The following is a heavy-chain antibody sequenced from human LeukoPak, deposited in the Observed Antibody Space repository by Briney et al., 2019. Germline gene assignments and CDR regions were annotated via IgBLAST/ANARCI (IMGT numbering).Heavy chain of an antibody. V-gene: IGHV3-49*03. CDR1: GFTFGDYL. CDR3: SRGSGWLSVY. CDR2: ISGGTT. J-gene: IGHJ4*02. D-gene: IGHD6-19*01. Sequence: GESLRLSCTASGFTFGDYLMSWFRQAPGKGLEWIGFISGGTTEYAASVKGRFTISRDDSTSIAYLQMNSLTTEDTAVYYCSRGSGWLSVYWGRGTLVTVSS.